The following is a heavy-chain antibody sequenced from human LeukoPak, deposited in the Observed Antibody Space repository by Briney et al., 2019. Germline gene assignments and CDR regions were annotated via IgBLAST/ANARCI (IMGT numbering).Heavy chain of an antibody. CDR3: ARDIPLRYFDY. Sequence: ASVKVSCKASGGTFSSYAISWVRQAPGQGLEWMGGIIPIFGTANYAQKFQGRVTITADKSTSTAYMELSGLRSEDTAVYYCARDIPLRYFDYWGQGTLVTVSS. CDR1: GGTFSSYA. V-gene: IGHV1-69*06. J-gene: IGHJ4*02. CDR2: IIPIFGTA.